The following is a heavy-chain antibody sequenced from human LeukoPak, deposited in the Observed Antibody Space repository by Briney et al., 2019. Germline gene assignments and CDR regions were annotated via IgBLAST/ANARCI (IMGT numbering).Heavy chain of an antibody. V-gene: IGHV1-18*01. CDR3: ARGGLGEEQDY. CDR2: ISAYNGNT. J-gene: IGHJ4*02. D-gene: IGHD3-10*01. Sequence: ASGKVSRKASGYTFSSYGISWVRQAPGQGLEWMGWISAYNGNTNYAQKLQGRVTMTTDTSTSTAYMELRSLRSGDTAVYYCARGGLGEEQDYWGQGTLVTVSS. CDR1: GYTFSSYG.